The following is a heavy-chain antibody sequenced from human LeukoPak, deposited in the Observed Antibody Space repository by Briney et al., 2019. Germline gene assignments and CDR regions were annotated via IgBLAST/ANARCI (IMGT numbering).Heavy chain of an antibody. CDR1: GSTFTRYG. CDR3: ARDGEDDPELSSNAFDI. J-gene: IGHJ3*02. D-gene: IGHD3-16*02. CDR2: ISAYIGNT. V-gene: IGHV1-18*01. Sequence: ASVKVSCKASGSTFTRYGISWVRDAPGQGLEWRVWISAYIGNTNNAQKLQGRVTTTTDTSTSTAYMELRSLRSDDTPVYYCARDGEDDPELSSNAFDIWGQGTMVTVSS.